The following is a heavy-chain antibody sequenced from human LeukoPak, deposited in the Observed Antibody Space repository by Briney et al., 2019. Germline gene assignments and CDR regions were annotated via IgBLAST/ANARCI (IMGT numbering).Heavy chain of an antibody. D-gene: IGHD5-18*01. V-gene: IGHV4-34*01. CDR1: GGSFSGYY. CDR3: ARRGYSYVHIDY. CDR2: INHSGST. Sequence: SETLSLTCAVYGGSFSGYYWRWIRQPPGKELEWIGEINHSGSTNYNPSLKSRVTISVDTSKNQFSLKLSSVTAADTAVYYCARRGYSYVHIDYWGQGTLVTVSS. J-gene: IGHJ4*02.